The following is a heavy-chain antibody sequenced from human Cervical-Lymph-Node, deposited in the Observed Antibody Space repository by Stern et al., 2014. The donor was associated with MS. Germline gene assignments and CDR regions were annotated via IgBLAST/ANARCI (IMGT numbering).Heavy chain of an antibody. J-gene: IGHJ5*02. Sequence: QLQLQAPGPGLVKPSETLSLTCTVSGGSISSYYWSWIRQPPGKGLEWIGYIYYSGSTNYNPSLKSRVTISVDTSKNQFSLKLSSVTAADTAVYYCARDRGSGYDFEGFDPWGPGTLVTVSS. CDR2: IYYSGST. V-gene: IGHV4-59*01. D-gene: IGHD5-12*01. CDR1: GGSISSYY. CDR3: ARDRGSGYDFEGFDP.